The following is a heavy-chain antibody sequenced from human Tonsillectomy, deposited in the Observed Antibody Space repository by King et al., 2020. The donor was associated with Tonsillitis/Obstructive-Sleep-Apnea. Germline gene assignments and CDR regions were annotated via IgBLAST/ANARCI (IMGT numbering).Heavy chain of an antibody. Sequence: VKLVESGAEVKKPGESLRISCKGSGYSFTSYWISWVRQMPGKGLEWMGRIDPSDSYTNYSPSFQGHVTISVDKSISTAYLQWSSLKASDTAMYYCARHIDDYGDYWYFDLWGRGTLVTVSS. CDR2: IDPSDSYT. J-gene: IGHJ2*01. D-gene: IGHD4-17*01. CDR1: GYSFTSYW. V-gene: IGHV5-10-1*01. CDR3: ARHIDDYGDYWYFDL.